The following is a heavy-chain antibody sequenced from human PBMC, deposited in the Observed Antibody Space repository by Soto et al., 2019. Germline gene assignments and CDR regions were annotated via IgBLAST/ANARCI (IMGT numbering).Heavy chain of an antibody. D-gene: IGHD1-1*01. J-gene: IGHJ6*02. CDR2: INEDSSST. V-gene: IGHV3-23*01. Sequence: EMQLLESGGGLVQPGGSLRLSCAASRFTFTNYAMTWVRLTPERGLEWVSTINEDSSSTWYADSVKGRFTISRDNSKNTVHLQMYSLRAADTALDYCARDLEGKWSGDVWGQGTTVTVSS. CDR1: RFTFTNYA. CDR3: ARDLEGKWSGDV.